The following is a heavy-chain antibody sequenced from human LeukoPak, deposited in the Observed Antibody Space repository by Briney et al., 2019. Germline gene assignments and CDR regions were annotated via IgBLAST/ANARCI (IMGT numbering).Heavy chain of an antibody. Sequence: GGSLRLSCAASGFTFSEYYMSWIRQAPGKGLEWVSYISSSGSTIYYADSVKGRFTISRDNAKNSLYLQMNSLRAEDTAVYYCARGITIFGVVTSVYYYGMDVWGQGTTVTVSS. J-gene: IGHJ6*02. CDR1: GFTFSEYY. CDR3: ARGITIFGVVTSVYYYGMDV. V-gene: IGHV3-11*01. D-gene: IGHD3-3*01. CDR2: ISSSGSTI.